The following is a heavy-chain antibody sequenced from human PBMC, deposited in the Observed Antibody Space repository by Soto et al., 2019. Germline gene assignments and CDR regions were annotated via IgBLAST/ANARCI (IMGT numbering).Heavy chain of an antibody. CDR2: IYHSGST. CDR1: GGSISSGGYS. Sequence: QLQLQESGSGLVKPSQTLSLTCAVSGGSISSGGYSWSWIRQPPGKGLEWIGYIYHSGSTYYNPSLKSRVTMSVDRSKNQFSLKLSSVTAADTAVYYCARDCGGDCSVDWYFDLWGRGTLVTVSS. J-gene: IGHJ2*01. V-gene: IGHV4-30-2*01. CDR3: ARDCGGDCSVDWYFDL. D-gene: IGHD2-21*02.